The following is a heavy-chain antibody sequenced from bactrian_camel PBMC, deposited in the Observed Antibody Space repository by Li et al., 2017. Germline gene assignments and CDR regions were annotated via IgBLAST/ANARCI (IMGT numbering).Heavy chain of an antibody. D-gene: IGHD6*01. CDR3: TRDRGLAVPAGSFDY. Sequence: HVQLVESGGGSVQAGESLRLSCSASENMQCMAWFRQQPGKGLECVAGIFQDGTKTNYAYFVKGRFTISGDNAKNTINLELNSLKTEDTAMYYCTRDRGLAVPAGSFDYWAQGTQVTVS. J-gene: IGHJ6*01. CDR1: ENMQC. CDR2: IFQDGTKT. V-gene: IGHV3S6*01.